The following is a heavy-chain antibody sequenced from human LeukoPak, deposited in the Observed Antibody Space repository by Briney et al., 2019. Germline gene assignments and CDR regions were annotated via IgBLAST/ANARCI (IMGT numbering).Heavy chain of an antibody. D-gene: IGHD1-14*01. J-gene: IGHJ4*02. CDR3: ATETIGRHYDY. CDR2: IGPNGTDR. CDR1: RFTFSSCG. V-gene: IGHV3-21*01. Sequence: PGGSLRLSCAASRFTFSSCGFNWVRQAPGKGLEWVSSIGPNGTDRYYADSVRGRFTISRDNAKNSMYLQMDSLRDEDTAVYYCATETIGRHYDYWGQGTLLTVSS.